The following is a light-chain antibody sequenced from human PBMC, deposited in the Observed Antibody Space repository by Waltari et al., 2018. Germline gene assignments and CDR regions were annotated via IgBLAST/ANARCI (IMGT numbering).Light chain of an antibody. J-gene: IGKJ3*01. V-gene: IGKV1-39*01. Sequence: DIQMTQSPSSLSASVGDRVIITCRASQHINNYLNWYQQKPGKAPKLLIYASSNLQGGVPSRFSGDGSGSDFTLTISTLQPEDFATYYCQQSSSSPITFGPGTKVDVK. CDR1: QHINNY. CDR3: QQSSSSPIT. CDR2: ASS.